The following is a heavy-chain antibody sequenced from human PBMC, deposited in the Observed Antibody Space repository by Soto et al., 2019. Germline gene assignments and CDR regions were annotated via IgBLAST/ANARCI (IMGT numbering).Heavy chain of an antibody. CDR3: ARVLYSGSYFVY. J-gene: IGHJ4*02. CDR2: IIPIFGTA. CDR1: GGTFSSYA. D-gene: IGHD1-26*01. Sequence: SVKVSCKASGGTFSSYAISWVRQAPGQGLEWMGGIIPIFGTANYAQKFQGRVTITADESTSTAYMELSSLRSEDTAVYYCARVLYSGSYFVYWGQGTLVTVSS. V-gene: IGHV1-69*13.